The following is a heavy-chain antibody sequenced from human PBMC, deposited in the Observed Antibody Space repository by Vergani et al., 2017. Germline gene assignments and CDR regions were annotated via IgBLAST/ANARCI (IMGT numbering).Heavy chain of an antibody. Sequence: QVQLHESGPGLVKPSETLSLICSVSGVSMQSGSFYWTWIRQTAERRLEWMGRVYPSGTTNYNPSLKSRVTMSVDTSKNQFSLKLSSVTAADTAVYYCAHFSSGAWFDPWGQGTLVTVSS. CDR3: AHFSSGAWFDP. CDR2: VYPSGTT. D-gene: IGHD2/OR15-2a*01. CDR1: GVSMQSGSFY. J-gene: IGHJ5*02. V-gene: IGHV4-61*02.